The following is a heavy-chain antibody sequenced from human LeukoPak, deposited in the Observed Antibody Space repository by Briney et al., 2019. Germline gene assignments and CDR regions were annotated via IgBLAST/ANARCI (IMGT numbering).Heavy chain of an antibody. J-gene: IGHJ3*01. V-gene: IGHV4-59*08. D-gene: IGHD4-17*01. CDR3: ARQRDYADYLDAFDV. Sequence: SETLSLTCTVSGCXIGNYYCIWIRQPPGKGLECVGYIYHSGTTNYNPSLKSRVTISVDASKNQFTLKLSSVTAADTTIYYCARQRDYADYLDAFDVWGQGTMVTVSS. CDR2: IYHSGTT. CDR1: GCXIGNYY.